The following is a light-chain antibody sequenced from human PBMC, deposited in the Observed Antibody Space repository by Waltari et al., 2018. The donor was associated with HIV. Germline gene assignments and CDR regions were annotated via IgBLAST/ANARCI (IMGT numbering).Light chain of an antibody. V-gene: IGLV2-8*01. CDR3: SSYSGRNRSVI. CDR1: SSDVGGHSY. Sequence: QSALTQPPSASGSPGQAVTISFTGTSSDVGGHSYVSWYQQHPGKAPKLIISEVTKRPSGVPDRFSGSKSGNTASLTVSGLQAEDEGDYFCSSYSGRNRSVIFGGGTRVTVL. CDR2: EVT. J-gene: IGLJ2*01.